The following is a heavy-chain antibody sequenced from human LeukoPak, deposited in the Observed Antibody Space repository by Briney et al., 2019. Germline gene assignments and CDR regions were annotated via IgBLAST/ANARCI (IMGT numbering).Heavy chain of an antibody. D-gene: IGHD3-22*01. CDR2: IYYSGGT. CDR1: AGSISRYY. CDR3: AREYHYYDTRGYYYFDY. V-gene: IGHV4-59*01. Sequence: SETLSLTCSVSAGSISRYYWSWIRQPPGKGLEWIGYIYYSGGTNYNPSLKSRVTMSLDTSRNQFSLKLSSVTAADTAVYYCAREYHYYDTRGYYYFDYWGQGTLVTVSS. J-gene: IGHJ4*02.